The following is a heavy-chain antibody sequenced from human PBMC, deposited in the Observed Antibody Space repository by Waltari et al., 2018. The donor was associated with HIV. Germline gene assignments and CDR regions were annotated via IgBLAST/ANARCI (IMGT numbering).Heavy chain of an antibody. D-gene: IGHD3-10*01. Sequence: QVQLQESGPGLERPSETLSLTCTVSGGSFISYYWSWIRPPAGKGLVWIGRIYYTGNSNYNPALKSLVTMSVDGYNKQFSLRLNSVTAADTAVYYCARSLWFEEISWFDPWGQGTLVTVSS. J-gene: IGHJ5*02. V-gene: IGHV4-4*07. CDR1: GGSFISYY. CDR2: IYYTGNS. CDR3: ARSLWFEEISWFDP.